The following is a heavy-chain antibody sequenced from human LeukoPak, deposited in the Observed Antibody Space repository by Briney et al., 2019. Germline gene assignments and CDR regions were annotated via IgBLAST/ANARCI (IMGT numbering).Heavy chain of an antibody. V-gene: IGHV1-46*01. D-gene: IGHD3-22*01. J-gene: IGHJ4*02. CDR2: INPSGGST. Sequence: ASVKVSCKASGYTFTSYYMHWVRQAPAQGLEWMGIINPSGGSTSYAQKFQGRVTMNRDTSTSTVYMELSSLRSEDTAVYYCARETVHYYDSSGYRFDYWGQGTLVTVSS. CDR3: ARETVHYYDSSGYRFDY. CDR1: GYTFTSYY.